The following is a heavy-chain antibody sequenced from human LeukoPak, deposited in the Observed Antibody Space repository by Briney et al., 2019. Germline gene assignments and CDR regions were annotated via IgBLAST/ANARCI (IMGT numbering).Heavy chain of an antibody. CDR1: GFSFSTYA. CDR2: ISNSGSYI. D-gene: IGHD3-22*01. V-gene: IGHV3-21*01. J-gene: IGHJ6*02. CDR3: ARRPTTYYEYYSYHAMDV. Sequence: GGSLRLSCVASGFSFSTYAMNWVRQAPGKGLEWVSSISNSGSYIYYADSVKGRFTISRDDAKKSVYLQMNSLRAEDTAVYYCARRPTTYYEYYSYHAMDVWGQGTTVTVSS.